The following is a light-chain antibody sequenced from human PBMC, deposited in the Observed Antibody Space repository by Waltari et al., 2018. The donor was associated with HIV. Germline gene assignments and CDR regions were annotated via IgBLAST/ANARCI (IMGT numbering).Light chain of an antibody. Sequence: QTVVTQEQSFSVSPGGTVTLPCGLRSGSVSTSYYPTWYQQTPGQTPRTLIYSTYSRSSGVPDRFSGSILGNKAALTITGAQVDDESDYYCVLYMGGGISVFGGGTKLTVL. J-gene: IGLJ3*02. CDR1: SGSVSTSYY. V-gene: IGLV8-61*01. CDR2: STY. CDR3: VLYMGGGISV.